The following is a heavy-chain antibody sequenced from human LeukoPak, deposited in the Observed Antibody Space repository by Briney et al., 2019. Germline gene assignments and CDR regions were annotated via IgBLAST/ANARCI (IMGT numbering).Heavy chain of an antibody. CDR3: AKIHQNRVVVGAKGAFDI. CDR2: ISWNSGSI. Sequence: GGSLRLSCAASGFTFDDYAMHWVRRAPGKGLECVSGISWNSGSIGYADSVKGRFTISRDNAKNSLYLQMDSLRAEDTAIYYCAKIHQNRVVVGAKGAFDIWGQGTVVTVSS. D-gene: IGHD2-15*01. CDR1: GFTFDDYA. V-gene: IGHV3-9*01. J-gene: IGHJ3*02.